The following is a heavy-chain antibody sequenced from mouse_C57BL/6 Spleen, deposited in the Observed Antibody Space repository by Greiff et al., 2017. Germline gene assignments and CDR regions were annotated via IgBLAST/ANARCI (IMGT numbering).Heavy chain of an antibody. CDR3: ARGLFYYGSPYYIDY. J-gene: IGHJ2*01. CDR1: GYTFTDYY. D-gene: IGHD1-1*01. Sequence: EVQLQQSGPELVKPGASVKISCKASGYTFTDYYMNWVKQSHGKSLEWIGDINPNNGGTSYNQKFKGKATLTVDKSSSTAYMELRSLTSEDSAVYYCARGLFYYGSPYYIDYWGQGTTLTVSS. V-gene: IGHV1-26*01. CDR2: INPNNGGT.